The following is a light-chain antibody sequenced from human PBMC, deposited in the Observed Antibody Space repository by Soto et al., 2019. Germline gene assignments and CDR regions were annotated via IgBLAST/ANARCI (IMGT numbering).Light chain of an antibody. V-gene: IGLV2-11*01. J-gene: IGLJ3*02. CDR1: SSDVGGYDF. CDR3: SSYAGSYILAV. CDR2: DVT. Sequence: QSALAQPRSVSGSPGQSVTLSCTGTSSDVGGYDFVSWYQQYPGKATKLIIYDVTKRTSGVPDRFSGSKSGNSASLTISGLQAEDEADYYCSSYAGSYILAVFGGGTKLTVL.